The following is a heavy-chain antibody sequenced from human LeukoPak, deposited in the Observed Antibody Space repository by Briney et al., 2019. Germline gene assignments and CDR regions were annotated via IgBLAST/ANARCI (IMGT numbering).Heavy chain of an antibody. Sequence: ASVKVSCKASGYTFTSYGISWVRQAPGQGLEWMGWISAYNGNTNYAQKLQGRVTMTTDTSTSTAYMELRSLRSDDTAVYYCARRAHLGYCSSTGCYYAFDIWGQGTMVTVSS. V-gene: IGHV1-18*01. D-gene: IGHD2-2*01. CDR2: ISAYNGNT. CDR1: GYTFTSYG. CDR3: ARRAHLGYCSSTGCYYAFDI. J-gene: IGHJ3*02.